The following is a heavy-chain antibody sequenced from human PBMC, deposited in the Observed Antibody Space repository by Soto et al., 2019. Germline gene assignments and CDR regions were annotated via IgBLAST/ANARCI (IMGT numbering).Heavy chain of an antibody. Sequence: QVQLQQWGAGLLKPSETLSLTCAVYGGSFSGYYWSWIRQPPGKGLEWIGEINHSGSTNYNPSLKSRVTISVDTSKNQFSLKLSSVTAADTAVYYCARVYYDFWSGHYYFDYWGQGTLVTVSS. CDR1: GGSFSGYY. J-gene: IGHJ4*02. CDR2: INHSGST. V-gene: IGHV4-34*01. D-gene: IGHD3-3*01. CDR3: ARVYYDFWSGHYYFDY.